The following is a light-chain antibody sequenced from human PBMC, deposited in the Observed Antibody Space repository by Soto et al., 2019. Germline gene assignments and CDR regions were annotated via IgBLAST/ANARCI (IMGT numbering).Light chain of an antibody. J-gene: IGLJ1*01. Sequence: QLVLTQSPSASASLGASVKLTCTLSSGHSNYAIAWHQQQPEKGPRYLMKGNSDGSHRKGDGIPDRFSGSSSGAQRYLTISSLQSEDEADYYCQTWGTGIRVFGTGTKVTVL. CDR2: GNSDGSH. CDR3: QTWGTGIRV. CDR1: SGHSNYA. V-gene: IGLV4-69*01.